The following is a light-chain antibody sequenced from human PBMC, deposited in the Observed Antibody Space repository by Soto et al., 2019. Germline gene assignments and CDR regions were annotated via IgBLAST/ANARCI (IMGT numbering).Light chain of an antibody. J-gene: IGKJ5*01. CDR3: QQYNKWPLIT. CDR2: DAS. V-gene: IGKV3-15*01. Sequence: EIVITQSTATLSVSPGERVTLSCRASQSVSNKLGWYQHKPGQAPRLLIFDASTRAKGIPARFSGSGSGTEFTLTISGLQSEDFAIYYCQQYNKWPLITFGQGTRLENK. CDR1: QSVSNK.